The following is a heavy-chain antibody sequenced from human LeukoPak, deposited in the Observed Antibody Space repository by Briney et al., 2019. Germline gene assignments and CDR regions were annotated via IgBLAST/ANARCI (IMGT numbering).Heavy chain of an antibody. CDR1: GYTFTGYY. CDR2: INPNSGGT. V-gene: IGHV1-2*02. J-gene: IGHJ4*02. Sequence: GASMKVSCKASGYTFTGYYMHWVRQAPGQGLEWMRWINPNSGGTNYAQKFQGRVTMTRDTSISTAYMELSRLRSDDTAVYYCARARRLTKVVPAASYFDYWGQGTLVTVSS. CDR3: ARARRLTKVVPAASYFDY. D-gene: IGHD2-2*01.